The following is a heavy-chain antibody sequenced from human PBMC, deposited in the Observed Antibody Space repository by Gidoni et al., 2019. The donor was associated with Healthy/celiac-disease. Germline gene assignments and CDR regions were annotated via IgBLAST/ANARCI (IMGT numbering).Heavy chain of an antibody. V-gene: IGHV3-23*01. D-gene: IGHD2-8*01. CDR2: ISGSGGST. J-gene: IGHJ4*02. Sequence: EVQLLESGGGLVQPGGSRRLSCAASGFTFSSYAMSWVRQAPGKGLEWVSAISGSGGSTYYADSVKGRFTISRDNSKNTLYLQMNSLRAEDTAVYYCAKVDIFFGVEYYFDYWGQGTLVTVSS. CDR3: AKVDIFFGVEYYFDY. CDR1: GFTFSSYA.